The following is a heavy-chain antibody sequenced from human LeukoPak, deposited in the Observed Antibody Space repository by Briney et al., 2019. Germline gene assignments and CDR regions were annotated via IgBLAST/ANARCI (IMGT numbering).Heavy chain of an antibody. D-gene: IGHD2-2*01. Sequence: GGSLRLSCAASGFTFSRYWMSWVRQAPGKGLEWVAVIWYDGSNKYYADSVKGRFTISRDNSKNTLYLQMNSLRAEDTAVYYCARGVPAAMAVDYWGQGTLVTVSS. CDR3: ARGVPAAMAVDY. CDR2: IWYDGSNK. J-gene: IGHJ4*02. CDR1: GFTFSRYW. V-gene: IGHV3-33*07.